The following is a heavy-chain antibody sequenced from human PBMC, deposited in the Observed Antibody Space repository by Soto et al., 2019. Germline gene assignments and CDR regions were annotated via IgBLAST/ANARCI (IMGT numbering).Heavy chain of an antibody. Sequence: PSETLCIGCTFSGASVSSYFWSWVRQPPGKGLELIGHIYNSGRTNYNPSLKSRVTISLDTSDNDFSLRLTSLTAADTAVYYCPRVHSGWSSGHGLDVWGHGTTVTVSS. CDR3: PRVHSGWSSGHGLDV. CDR2: IYNSGRT. D-gene: IGHD6-19*01. J-gene: IGHJ6*01. CDR1: GASVSSYF. V-gene: IGHV4-59*02.